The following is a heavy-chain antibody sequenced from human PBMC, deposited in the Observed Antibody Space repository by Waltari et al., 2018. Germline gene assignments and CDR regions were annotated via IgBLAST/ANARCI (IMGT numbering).Heavy chain of an antibody. D-gene: IGHD3-3*01. CDR2: LYYSGGT. J-gene: IGHJ4*02. CDR3: ATKSEMSGAGFDD. V-gene: IGHV4-30-2*03. CDR1: F. Sequence: FCGWIQQPGGKGLGWIVSLYYSGGTDYHPSLKGAVNISADTSKHQSHLRLSPVAAADTAVYYCATKSEMSGAGFDDWGQGTLVTGSS.